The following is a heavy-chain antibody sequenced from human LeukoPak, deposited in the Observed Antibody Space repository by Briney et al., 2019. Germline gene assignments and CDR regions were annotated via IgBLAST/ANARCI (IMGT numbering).Heavy chain of an antibody. CDR1: GLSLSNYA. V-gene: IGHV3-30*03. CDR3: ARDGDYYDSSGYYSGYYYGMDV. D-gene: IGHD3-22*01. J-gene: IGHJ6*02. CDR2: ISYVGGDK. Sequence: PGGSLRLSCAASGLSLSNYAIHWVRQAPGKGLEWVALISYVGGDKYYADSVKGRFTISRDSSTNTLYLQMNSLTTEDTAVYYCARDGDYYDSSGYYSGYYYGMDVWGQGTTVTVSS.